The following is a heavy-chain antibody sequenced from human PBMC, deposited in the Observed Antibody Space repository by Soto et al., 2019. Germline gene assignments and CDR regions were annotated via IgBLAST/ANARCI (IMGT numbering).Heavy chain of an antibody. D-gene: IGHD3-10*01. CDR3: ASDRDDYGSGNYYNRIDF. CDR1: GGIFSTYA. V-gene: IGHV1-69*01. CDR2: IIPLFGTP. Sequence: QVQLVQSGAEVKKPGSSVKVSCKASGGIFSTYAISWLRQGPGQGLEWMGGIIPLFGTPNYAQRFQGRVTITADESTSTAYMALSRLRSEDTTVYYCASDRDDYGSGNYYNRIDFWGQGALVTVSS. J-gene: IGHJ4*02.